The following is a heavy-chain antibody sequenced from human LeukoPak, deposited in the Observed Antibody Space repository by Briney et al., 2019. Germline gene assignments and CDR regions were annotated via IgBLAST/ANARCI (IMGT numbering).Heavy chain of an antibody. CDR2: ISSSSSYI. Sequence: GGSLRLSCAASGFTFSSYSMNWVRQAPGKGLEWVSSISSSSSYIYYADSVKGRSTISRDNAKNSLYLQMNSLRAEDTAVYYYARVEQWLPPADWGQGTLVTVSS. D-gene: IGHD6-19*01. CDR1: GFTFSSYS. J-gene: IGHJ4*02. V-gene: IGHV3-21*01. CDR3: ARVEQWLPPAD.